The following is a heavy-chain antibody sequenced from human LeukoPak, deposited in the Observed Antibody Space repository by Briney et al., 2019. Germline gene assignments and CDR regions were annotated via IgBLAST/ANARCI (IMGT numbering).Heavy chain of an antibody. Sequence: SGPTLVNPTQTLTLTCTFSGFSLSTRGMRVSWIRQPPGKALEWLARIDWDDDKFYSTSLKTRLTISKDTSKNQVVLTMTNMDPVDTATYYCARNVGSADAFDIWGQGTMVTVSS. CDR3: ARNVGSADAFDI. J-gene: IGHJ3*02. D-gene: IGHD2-15*01. CDR1: GFSLSTRGMR. CDR2: IDWDDDK. V-gene: IGHV2-70*04.